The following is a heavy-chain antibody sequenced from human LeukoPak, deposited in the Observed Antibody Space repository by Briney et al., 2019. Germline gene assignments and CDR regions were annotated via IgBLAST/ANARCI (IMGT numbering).Heavy chain of an antibody. CDR1: GYTFTGYY. CDR3: ARDCAGFGSGWYDF. Sequence: GASVKVSCKASGYTFTGYYIHWVRQAPGQGLEWMGWINSNSGGTNYEQRLQGRVTLTRDTSTSTAYMELSSLTYDDTAVYYCARDCAGFGSGWYDFWGQGTLVTVSS. D-gene: IGHD6-19*01. J-gene: IGHJ5*01. CDR2: INSNSGGT. V-gene: IGHV1-2*02.